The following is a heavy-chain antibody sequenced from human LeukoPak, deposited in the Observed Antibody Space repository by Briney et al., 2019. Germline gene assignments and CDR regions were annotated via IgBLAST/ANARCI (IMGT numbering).Heavy chain of an antibody. CDR1: GFTVSSNS. CDR3: AKGKDSVAGATNDY. D-gene: IGHD6-19*01. V-gene: IGHV3-21*01. CDR2: ISSSGTYK. J-gene: IGHJ4*02. Sequence: GGSLRLSCAASGFTVSSNSMSWVRPAPGKGLEWVSSISSSGTYKYYADSVKGRFAISRDNAKNSLYLQMNSLRAEDTAVYYCAKGKDSVAGATNDYWGQGTLVTVSS.